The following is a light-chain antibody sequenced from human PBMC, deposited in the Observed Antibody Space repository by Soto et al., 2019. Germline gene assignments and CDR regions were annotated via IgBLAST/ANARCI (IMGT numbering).Light chain of an antibody. V-gene: IGKV3-20*01. CDR2: GAS. CDR3: QQYGNSPQT. Sequence: EIVLTQSPGTLSLSPGERVTLSCRASQSVNSSYLAWYQHKPGQPPRLLIYGASTRATGIPDRFSGSGSGTDFTLTIARLEPGDFAVYYCQQYGNSPQTFGQGTKVDIK. CDR1: QSVNSSY. J-gene: IGKJ1*01.